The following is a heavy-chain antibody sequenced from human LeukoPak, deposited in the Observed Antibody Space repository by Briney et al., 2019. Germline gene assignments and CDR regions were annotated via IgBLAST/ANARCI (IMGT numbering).Heavy chain of an antibody. V-gene: IGHV4-39*07. CDR3: ARDRGPGRSRWELEIYYYYYMDV. J-gene: IGHJ6*03. CDR2: IYYSGST. D-gene: IGHD1-26*01. CDR1: GGSISSSSYY. Sequence: PSETLSLTCTVSGGSISSSSYYWGWVRQPPGKGLEWIGSIYYSGSTYYNPSLKSRVTISVDTSKNQFSLKLSSVTAADTAVYYCARDRGPGRSRWELEIYYYYYMDVWGKGTTVTVSS.